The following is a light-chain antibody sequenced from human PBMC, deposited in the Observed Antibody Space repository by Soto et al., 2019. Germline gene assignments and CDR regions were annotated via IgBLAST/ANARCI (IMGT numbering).Light chain of an antibody. CDR2: AAS. CDR1: QGVNSW. V-gene: IGKV1D-12*01. J-gene: IGKJ3*01. CDR3: QQANTFPVT. Sequence: DIQMTQSPSSVSASVGDRVTITCRASQGVNSWLAWYQQKPGKAPKLLIYAASTLQSGVPSRFSGSGSGTNVTLTISSLQPEDFATYYCQQANTFPVTFGPGTKVDIK.